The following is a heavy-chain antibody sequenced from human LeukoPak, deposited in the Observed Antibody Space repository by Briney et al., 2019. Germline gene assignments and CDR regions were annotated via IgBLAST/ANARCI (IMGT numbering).Heavy chain of an antibody. V-gene: IGHV3-48*01. Sequence: PGGSLRLSCAASGVTFSSYSMNWIPQAPGKGLEWVSYISSRDSTIYYADSVKRRFTICRDNSKNTLYLQMNSPRAEDTAVYYCAKDTVYYYETSGYLDYWGQGTPVTVSS. J-gene: IGHJ4*02. CDR2: ISSRDSTI. CDR3: AKDTVYYYETSGYLDY. CDR1: GVTFSSYS. D-gene: IGHD3-22*01.